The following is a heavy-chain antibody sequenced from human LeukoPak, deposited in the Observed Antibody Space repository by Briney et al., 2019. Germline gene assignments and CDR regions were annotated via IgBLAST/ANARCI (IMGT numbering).Heavy chain of an antibody. V-gene: IGHV1-69*04. CDR2: IIPVLSRG. CDR1: GGTFSSYA. CDR3: AREGITKLRAPWNWFDP. J-gene: IGHJ5*02. Sequence: PWASVKVSCKASGGTFSSYAISWVRQAPGQGLEWMGRIIPVLSRGNYAQKFQGRVTITADKSTSTAYMELSSLRSEDTAVYYCAREGITKLRAPWNWFDPWGQGTLVTVSS. D-gene: IGHD3-10*01.